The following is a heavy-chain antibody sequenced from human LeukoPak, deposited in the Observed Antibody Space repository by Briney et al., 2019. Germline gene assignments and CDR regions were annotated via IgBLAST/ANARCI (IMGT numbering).Heavy chain of an antibody. J-gene: IGHJ4*02. D-gene: IGHD6-19*01. CDR3: AREGEWLDYFDY. Sequence: GASVNVSCKASGYTFTIYYMHWVRQAPGQGLEWMGIINPSGGSTSYAQKFQGRVTMTRDTSTSTVYMELSSLRSEDTAVYYCAREGEWLDYFDYWGQGTLVTVSS. CDR1: GYTFTIYY. CDR2: INPSGGST. V-gene: IGHV1-46*01.